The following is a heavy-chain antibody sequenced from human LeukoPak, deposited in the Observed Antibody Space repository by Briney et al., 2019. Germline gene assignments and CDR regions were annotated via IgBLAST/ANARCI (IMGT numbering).Heavy chain of an antibody. D-gene: IGHD3-10*01. CDR3: ARPHTLWFGELPKLYGMDV. J-gene: IGHJ6*02. V-gene: IGHV3-30*04. CDR2: ISYDGSNK. Sequence: QSGGCLRLSCTATVLTFSSYALSWVRQAPCKGLEWVVVISYDGSNKYYADSVKGRFTISRDNSKNTLYLQMNSLRAEDTAVYYCARPHTLWFGELPKLYGMDVWGQGTTVTVSS. CDR1: VLTFSSYA.